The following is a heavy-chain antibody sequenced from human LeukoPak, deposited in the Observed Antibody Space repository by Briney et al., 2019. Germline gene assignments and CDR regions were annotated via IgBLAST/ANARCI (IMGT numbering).Heavy chain of an antibody. CDR3: AREGAYYYDSSGYYPLEYFDY. D-gene: IGHD3-22*01. V-gene: IGHV3-23*01. CDR1: GFTISSYA. CDR2: ISGSGGST. Sequence: TGGSLRLSCAASGFTISSYAMSWVRQAPGKGLEWVSAISGSGGSTYYGDSVKGRFTISRDNSKNTLYLQMNSLRAEDTAVYYCAREGAYYYDSSGYYPLEYFDYWGQGTLVTVSS. J-gene: IGHJ4*02.